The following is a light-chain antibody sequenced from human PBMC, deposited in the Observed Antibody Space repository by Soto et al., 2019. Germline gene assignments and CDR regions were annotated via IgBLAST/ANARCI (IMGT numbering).Light chain of an antibody. J-gene: IGKJ2*01. V-gene: IGKV3-15*01. CDR2: GAS. CDR3: QHGHNWPLT. CDR1: QSITSE. Sequence: EIVMTQSPATLSVSPGETATLSCRASQSITSEFAWYQQKPGQPPRLLIYGASTRATGVPDRFTGSGSGSDFTLTISGLQSEDFAVYYCQHGHNWPLTFGQGTRLEI.